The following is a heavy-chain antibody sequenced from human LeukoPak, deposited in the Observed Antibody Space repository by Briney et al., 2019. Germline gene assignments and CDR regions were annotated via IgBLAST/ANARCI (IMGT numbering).Heavy chain of an antibody. CDR1: GCSISSSSYY. D-gene: IGHD3-3*01. Sequence: PSETLSLTCTVSGCSISSSSYYWGWIRQPPGKGLEWIGSIYYSGSTYYNPSLKSRVTISVDTSKNQFSLKLSSVTAADTAVYYCARGATIFGVVIRSWFDPWGQGTLVTVSS. J-gene: IGHJ5*02. CDR2: IYYSGST. V-gene: IGHV4-39*01. CDR3: ARGATIFGVVIRSWFDP.